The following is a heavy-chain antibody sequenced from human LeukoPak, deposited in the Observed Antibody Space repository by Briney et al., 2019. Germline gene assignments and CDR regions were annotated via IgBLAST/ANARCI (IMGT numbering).Heavy chain of an antibody. CDR3: VRLNGYPRRWFDP. J-gene: IGHJ5*02. D-gene: IGHD3-22*01. CDR1: GFSLSTTGVG. Sequence: SGPTLVKPTQTLTLNCTFSGFSLSTTGVGVGWIRQPPGKAPEWLSLIYWDGDDRYTPSLKSRLTITKDTSKNQVVLIMTNMHPVDTATYYCVRLNGYPRRWFDPWGQGTLVIVSS. V-gene: IGHV2-5*02. CDR2: IYWDGDD.